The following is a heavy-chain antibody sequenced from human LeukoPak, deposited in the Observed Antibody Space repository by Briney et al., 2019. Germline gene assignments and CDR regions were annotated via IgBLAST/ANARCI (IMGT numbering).Heavy chain of an antibody. D-gene: IGHD6-19*01. CDR3: TRVGYSSGWRSFYYYYGMDV. CDR1: GGTFNSYA. V-gene: IGHV1-69*13. CDR2: IIPIFGTA. Sequence: SVTVSCTASGGTFNSYAISWVRQAPGQGLEWMGGIIPIFGTANYAQKFQGRVTITADESTSTAYMELSSLRSEDTAVYYCTRVGYSSGWRSFYYYYGMDVWGQGTTVTVSS. J-gene: IGHJ6*02.